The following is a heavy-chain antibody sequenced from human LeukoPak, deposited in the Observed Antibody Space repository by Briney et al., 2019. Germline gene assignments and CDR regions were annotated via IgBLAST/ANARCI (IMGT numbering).Heavy chain of an antibody. J-gene: IGHJ4*02. CDR2: ISSSSSTI. CDR3: ARGRAGTPDY. Sequence: GGALRLSCADSGFTFSSYSMNWVRQAPGKGLEWVSYISSSSSTIYYADSVKGRFTISRDNAKNSLYLQMNSLRAEDTAVYYCARGRAGTPDYWGQGTLVTVSS. D-gene: IGHD6-19*01. V-gene: IGHV3-48*01. CDR1: GFTFSSYS.